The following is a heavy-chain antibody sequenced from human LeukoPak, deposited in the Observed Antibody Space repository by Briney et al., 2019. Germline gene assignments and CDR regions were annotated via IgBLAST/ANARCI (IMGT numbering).Heavy chain of an antibody. CDR3: ARVRGKVGATTTDY. J-gene: IGHJ4*02. V-gene: IGHV1-8*03. CDR2: MNPSSGNT. Sequence: ASVKVSCKASGYTFTSYDINWVRQATGQGLEWMGWMNPSSGNTGYAQKFQGRVTITRNTSISTAYMELSSLRSEDTAVYYCARVRGKVGATTTDYWGQGTLVTVSS. CDR1: GYTFTSYD. D-gene: IGHD1-26*01.